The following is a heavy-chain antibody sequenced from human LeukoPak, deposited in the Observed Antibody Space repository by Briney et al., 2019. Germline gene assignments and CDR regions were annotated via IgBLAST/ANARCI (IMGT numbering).Heavy chain of an antibody. D-gene: IGHD6-19*01. CDR1: GGSISSGDYY. J-gene: IGHJ6*02. CDR2: IYYSGST. Sequence: SQTLSLTCTVSGGSISSGDYYWSWIRQPPGKGLEWIGYIYYSGSTYYNPSLKSRVTISVDTSKNQFSLKLSSVTAADTAVYYCARSPRWLATLKAYYYYGMDVWGQGTTVTVSS. CDR3: ARSPRWLATLKAYYYYGMDV. V-gene: IGHV4-30-4*01.